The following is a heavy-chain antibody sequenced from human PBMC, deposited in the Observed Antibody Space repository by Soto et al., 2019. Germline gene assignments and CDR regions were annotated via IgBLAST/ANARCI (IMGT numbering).Heavy chain of an antibody. J-gene: IGHJ5*02. Sequence: SETLSLTCAVSGGSISSSNWWSWVRQPPGKGLEWIGEIYHSGSTNYNPSLKSRVTISVDKSKNQFSLKLSSVTAADTAVYYCARIMVPAAQNWFDPWGQGTLVTVSS. CDR1: GGSISSSNW. D-gene: IGHD2-2*01. V-gene: IGHV4-4*02. CDR3: ARIMVPAAQNWFDP. CDR2: IYHSGST.